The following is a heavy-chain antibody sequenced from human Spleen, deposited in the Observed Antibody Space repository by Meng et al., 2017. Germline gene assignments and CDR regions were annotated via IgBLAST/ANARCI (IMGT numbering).Heavy chain of an antibody. CDR3: ESVVVVPGPNGMDV. V-gene: IGHV3-48*03. CDR2: ISSSGSTI. CDR1: GFTFSSYE. Sequence: GESLKISCAASGFTFSSYEMNWVRQAPGKGLEWVSYISSSGSTIYYADSVKGRFTISRDNAKNSLYMKMNSLSAEDTAVYYCESVVVVPGPNGMDVWGQGTTVTVSS. J-gene: IGHJ6*02. D-gene: IGHD2-2*01.